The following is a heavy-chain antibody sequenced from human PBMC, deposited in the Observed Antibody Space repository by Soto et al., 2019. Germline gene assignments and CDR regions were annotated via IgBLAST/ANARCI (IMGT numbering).Heavy chain of an antibody. D-gene: IGHD3-22*01. CDR1: GYTFTSYG. CDR3: ARGGYFDSSNYLPY. V-gene: IGHV1-3*01. Sequence: ASVKVSCKASGYTFTSYGINWVRQAPGRGLEWMGWINPGNGNTKYSQQFQGRVIIDRDTSASTAYMELSSLRSEDTAVYYCARGGYFDSSNYLPYWGLGAMVTVYS. J-gene: IGHJ4*02. CDR2: INPGNGNT.